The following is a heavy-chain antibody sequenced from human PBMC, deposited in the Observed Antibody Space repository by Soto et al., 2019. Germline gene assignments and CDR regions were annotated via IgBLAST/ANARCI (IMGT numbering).Heavy chain of an antibody. CDR1: VGSISIYY. V-gene: IGHV4-59*01. CDR3: ARGRWIHLIYFDY. D-gene: IGHD5-18*01. Sequence: SEALCVTCTVSVGSISIYYWSWIRQPPGKGLEWIGCIYYSGSTNYNPSLKSRVTISVDTSKNQFSLNLRSVTAADTAVYYCARGRWIHLIYFDYWGQGTLVTAPQ. CDR2: IYYSGST. J-gene: IGHJ4*02.